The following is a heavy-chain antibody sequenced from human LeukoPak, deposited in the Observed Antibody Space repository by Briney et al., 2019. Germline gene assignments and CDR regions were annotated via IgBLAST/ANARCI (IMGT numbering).Heavy chain of an antibody. CDR1: GFTFSDFY. V-gene: IGHV3-11*06. Sequence: PGGSLRLSCAASGFTFSDFYMNWIRQAPGKGLEWISFISSSSSHTNYADSVKGRFTISRDNAKNSLYLQMNSLRAEDTAVYYCARAVYGFDAFDIWGQGTMVTVSS. CDR3: ARAVYGFDAFDI. CDR2: ISSSSSHT. D-gene: IGHD4-17*01. J-gene: IGHJ3*02.